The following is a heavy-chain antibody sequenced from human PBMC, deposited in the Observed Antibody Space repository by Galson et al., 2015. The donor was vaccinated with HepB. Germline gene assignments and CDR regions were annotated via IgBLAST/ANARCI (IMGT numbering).Heavy chain of an antibody. CDR1: GYTLTELS. Sequence: SVKVSCKVSGYTLTELSMHWVRQAPGKGLEWMGGFDPEDGETIYAQKFQGRVTMTEDTSTDTAYMELSSLRSEDTAVYYCATYRGITGTTPLGYYYYGMDVWGQGTTVTVSS. V-gene: IGHV1-24*01. J-gene: IGHJ6*02. CDR2: FDPEDGET. D-gene: IGHD1-14*01. CDR3: ATYRGITGTTPLGYYYYGMDV.